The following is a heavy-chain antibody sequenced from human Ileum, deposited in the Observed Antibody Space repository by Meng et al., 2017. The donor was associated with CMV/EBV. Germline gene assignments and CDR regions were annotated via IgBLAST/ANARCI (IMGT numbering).Heavy chain of an antibody. Sequence: GGSLRLSCAASGFTFSNHVMSWVRQAPGKGLEWLSLISGQGGTSLYADSVKGRCTIFRDKSENTVDLHIVNLKVEDTAIYCCARCPPTSGMSCAGVFLDNWGPGTLVTVSS. CDR3: ARCPPTSGMSCAGVFLDN. CDR1: GFTFSNHV. J-gene: IGHJ4*02. V-gene: IGHV3-23*01. D-gene: IGHD1-14*01. CDR2: ISGQGGTS.